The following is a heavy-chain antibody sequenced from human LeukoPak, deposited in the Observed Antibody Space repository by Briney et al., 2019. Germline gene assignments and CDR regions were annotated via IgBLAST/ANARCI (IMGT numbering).Heavy chain of an antibody. CDR3: ARDLHSSSWYPGGFQH. D-gene: IGHD6-13*01. CDR1: GFTFSDYY. J-gene: IGHJ1*01. CDR2: ISSSGSTI. Sequence: GGSLRLSCAASGFTFSDYYMSWIRQAPGKGLERVSYISSSGSTIYYADSVKGRFTISRDNAKNSLYLQMNSLRAEDTAVYYCARDLHSSSWYPGGFQHWGQGTLVTVSS. V-gene: IGHV3-11*01.